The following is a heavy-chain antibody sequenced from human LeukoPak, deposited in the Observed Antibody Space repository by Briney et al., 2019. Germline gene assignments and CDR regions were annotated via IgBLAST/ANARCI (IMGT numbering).Heavy chain of an antibody. J-gene: IGHJ6*02. CDR1: GFTFSSYA. CDR2: ISGSGESK. CDR3: AKAEGATLYYYGVDV. Sequence: PGGSLRLSCAAAGFTFSSYAMHWVREVAGKGLEWVSGISGSGESKFYADSVKGRFTISRDNSKYTLYLQMNRLRADDTAVYYCAKAEGATLYYYGVDVWGQGTTVTVSS. V-gene: IGHV3-23*01.